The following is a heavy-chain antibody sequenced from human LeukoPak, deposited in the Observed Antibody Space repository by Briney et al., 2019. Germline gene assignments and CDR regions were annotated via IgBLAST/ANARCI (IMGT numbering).Heavy chain of an antibody. D-gene: IGHD2-15*01. CDR2: INPNSGVT. CDR3: ARDAPQNCSGGTCFPF. J-gene: IGHJ4*02. V-gene: IGHV1-2*02. Sequence: GASVKVSFKASGYTFSDYYIHWVRQAPGQGLEWMGWINPNSGVTKYALKFQGRVTMTRDTSISTAYMELSGLTSDDMALYYCARDAPQNCSGGTCFPFWGQGTLVTVSS. CDR1: GYTFSDYY.